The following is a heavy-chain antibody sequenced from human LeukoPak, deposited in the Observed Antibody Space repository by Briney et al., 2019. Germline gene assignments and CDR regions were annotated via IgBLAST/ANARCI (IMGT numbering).Heavy chain of an antibody. CDR2: ISGSGGST. J-gene: IGHJ4*02. D-gene: IGHD5-18*01. V-gene: IGHV3-23*01. CDR1: GFTVSSNY. Sequence: GGSLRLSCAASGFTVSSNYMSWVRQAPGKGLEWVSAISGSGGSTYYADSVKGRFTISRDNSKNTLYLQMNSLRAEDTAVYYCAKGRVGTAMADFDYWGQGTLVTVSS. CDR3: AKGRVGTAMADFDY.